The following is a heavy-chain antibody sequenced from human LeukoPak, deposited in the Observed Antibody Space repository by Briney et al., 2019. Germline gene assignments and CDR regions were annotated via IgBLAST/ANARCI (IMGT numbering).Heavy chain of an antibody. CDR2: IYYSGST. V-gene: IGHV4-39*07. CDR3: ARNGAMVRGQGFDY. CDR1: GGSISSSSYY. J-gene: IGHJ4*02. D-gene: IGHD3-10*01. Sequence: SETLSLTCTVSGGSISSSSYYWGWIRQPPGKGLEWIGCIYYSGSTYYNPSLKSRVTISVDTSKNQFSLKLSSVTAADTAVYYCARNGAMVRGQGFDYWGQGTLVTVSS.